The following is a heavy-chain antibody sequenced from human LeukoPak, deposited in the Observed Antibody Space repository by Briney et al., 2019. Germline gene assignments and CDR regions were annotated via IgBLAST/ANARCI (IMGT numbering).Heavy chain of an antibody. CDR1: GFTFSSYA. J-gene: IGHJ4*02. V-gene: IGHV3-23*01. CDR3: AKVMTRTMVRGVPPSDY. Sequence: PGGSLRLSCAASGFTFSSYAMSWVRQAPGKGLEWVSAISGRGGSTYYADSVKGRFTISRDNSKNTLYLQMNSLRAEDTAVYYCAKVMTRTMVRGVPPSDYWGQGTLVTVSS. CDR2: ISGRGGST. D-gene: IGHD3-10*01.